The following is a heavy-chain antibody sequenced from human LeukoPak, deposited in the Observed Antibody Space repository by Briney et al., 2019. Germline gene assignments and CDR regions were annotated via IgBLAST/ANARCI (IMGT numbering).Heavy chain of an antibody. CDR1: GFTFSSYA. CDR3: ARAPPGIYGSGSYYY. V-gene: IGHV3-30-3*01. Sequence: GRSVRLSCAASGFTFSSYAMHWVRQAPGKGLEWVAVISYDGSNKYYADSVKGRFTISRDNSKNTLYLQMNSLRAEDTAVYYCARAPPGIYGSGSYYYWGQGTLVSVSS. CDR2: ISYDGSNK. D-gene: IGHD3-10*01. J-gene: IGHJ4*02.